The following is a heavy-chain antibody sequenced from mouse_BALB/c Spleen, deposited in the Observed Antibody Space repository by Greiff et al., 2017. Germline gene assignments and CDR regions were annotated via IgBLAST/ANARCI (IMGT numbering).Heavy chain of an antibody. Sequence: VQLQQSGAELARPGASVKLSCKASGYTFTSYWMQWVKQRPGQGLEWIGAIYPGDGDTRYTQKFKGKATLTADKSSSTAYMQLSSLASEDSAVYYCARWDYGYGYWGQGTTLTVSS. CDR2: IYPGDGDT. J-gene: IGHJ2*01. V-gene: IGHV1-87*01. CDR1: GYTFTSYW. CDR3: ARWDYGYGY. D-gene: IGHD1-2*01.